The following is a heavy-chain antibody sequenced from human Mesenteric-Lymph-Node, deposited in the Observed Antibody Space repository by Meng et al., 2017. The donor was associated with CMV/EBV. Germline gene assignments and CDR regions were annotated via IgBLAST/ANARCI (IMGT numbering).Heavy chain of an antibody. J-gene: IGHJ3*02. D-gene: IGHD3-3*01. CDR3: ARDEVDFWSGWADSANTDDAFDI. CDR1: GFTFSTYS. CDR2: ISRSSSYI. Sequence: GESLKISCAASGFTFSTYSMNWGRQAPGKGLEWVSSISRSSSYIYYADSVKGRFTISRDNAKNSLYLQMNSLRAEDTAVYYCARDEVDFWSGWADSANTDDAFDIWGQGTMVTVSS. V-gene: IGHV3-21*01.